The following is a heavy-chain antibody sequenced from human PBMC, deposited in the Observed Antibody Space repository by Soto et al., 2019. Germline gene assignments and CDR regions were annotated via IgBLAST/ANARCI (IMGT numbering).Heavy chain of an antibody. CDR3: AREGIAESGPNFYDF. Sequence: QVQLVESGGGVVQPGRSLTIFCTASGFTFKHNAMHWIRQAPAKGLEWVADISFDGSTKNYADSVKGRFTISRDNSKNTLSLQMRALQGEDTATYYCAREGIAESGPNFYDFWGQGTLVAVSS. J-gene: IGHJ4*02. CDR1: GFTFKHNA. V-gene: IGHV3-30-3*01. CDR2: ISFDGSTK. D-gene: IGHD6-13*01.